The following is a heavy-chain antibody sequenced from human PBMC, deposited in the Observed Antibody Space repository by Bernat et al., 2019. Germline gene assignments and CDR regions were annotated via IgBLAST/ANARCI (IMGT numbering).Heavy chain of an antibody. CDR3: ARHVGSGWYGDFGFDY. J-gene: IGHJ4*02. D-gene: IGHD6-19*01. CDR1: GGSISSSSYY. Sequence: QLQLQESGPGLVKPSETLSLTCTVSGGSISSSSYYWGWIRQPPGKGLEWIGSIYYSGRTYYNPSLRSRVTISVDTSKNQFSLKLSSVTAADTAVYYCARHVGSGWYGDFGFDYWGQGTLVTVSS. CDR2: IYYSGRT. V-gene: IGHV4-39*01.